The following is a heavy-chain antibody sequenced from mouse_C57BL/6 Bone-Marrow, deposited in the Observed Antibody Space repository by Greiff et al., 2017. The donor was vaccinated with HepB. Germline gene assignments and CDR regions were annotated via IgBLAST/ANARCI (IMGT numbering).Heavy chain of an antibody. J-gene: IGHJ4*01. CDR2: IRNKANGYTT. V-gene: IGHV7-3*01. D-gene: IGHD1-1*01. CDR3: ARYPFYYGEAVDY. CDR1: GFTFTDYY. Sequence: EVQGVESGGGLVQPGGSLSLSCAASGFTFTDYYMSWVRQPPGKALEWLGFIRNKANGYTTEYSASVKGRFTISRDNSQSILYLQMNALRAEDSATYYCARYPFYYGEAVDYWGQGTSVTVSS.